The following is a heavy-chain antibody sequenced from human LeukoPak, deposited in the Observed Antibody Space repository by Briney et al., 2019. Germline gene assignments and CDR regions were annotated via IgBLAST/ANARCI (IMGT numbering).Heavy chain of an antibody. CDR1: GYSFPNYW. V-gene: IGHV5-51*01. CDR2: IYPGYSGA. D-gene: IGHD3-22*01. CDR3: ASSDSTGSAPGIHQ. Sequence: NLGESLKISLKGSGYSFPNYWIGWVRQMPGKGLEWIAIIYPGYSGAIYSPSFQGQVTISVDEAIATAYLQWSSLEAWGTGTDYRASSDSTGSAPGIHQWRQGTLLTVSS. J-gene: IGHJ1*01.